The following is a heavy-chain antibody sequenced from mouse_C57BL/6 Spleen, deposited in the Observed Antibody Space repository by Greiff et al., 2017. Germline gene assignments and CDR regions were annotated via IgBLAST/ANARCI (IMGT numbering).Heavy chain of an antibody. D-gene: IGHD2-4*01. CDR3: ARGEDYDEYYAMDY. Sequence: QVQLQQSGAELVKPGASVKMSCTASGYTFTSYGITWVKQRPGQGLEWIGDICPGSGSTNYNEKFKGRATMTADTSSSTAYMQLSSLTSEDSAVYYCARGEDYDEYYAMDYWGQGTSVTVSS. J-gene: IGHJ4*01. CDR2: ICPGSGST. CDR1: GYTFTSYG. V-gene: IGHV1-55*01.